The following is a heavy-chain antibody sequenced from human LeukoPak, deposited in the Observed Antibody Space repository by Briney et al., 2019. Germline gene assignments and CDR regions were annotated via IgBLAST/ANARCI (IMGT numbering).Heavy chain of an antibody. Sequence: GGSLRLSCAASGFTFSSYAMHWVRQAPGKGLEWVAVISYDGSNKYYADSVKGRFTISRDNSKNTLYLQMNSLRAEDTAVYYCARDRWYYYDSSDYYHDAFDIWGQGTMVTVSS. CDR1: GFTFSSYA. J-gene: IGHJ3*02. V-gene: IGHV3-30*04. CDR2: ISYDGSNK. D-gene: IGHD3-22*01. CDR3: ARDRWYYYDSSDYYHDAFDI.